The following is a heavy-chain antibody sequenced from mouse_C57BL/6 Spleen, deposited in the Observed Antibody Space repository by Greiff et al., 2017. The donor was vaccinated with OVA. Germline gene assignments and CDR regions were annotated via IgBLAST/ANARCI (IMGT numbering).Heavy chain of an antibody. CDR3: AREGVGIPFAY. V-gene: IGHV2-2*01. D-gene: IGHD4-1*01. Sequence: VKLQESGPGLVQPSQSLSITCTVSGFSLTSYGVHWVRQSPGKGLEWLGVIWSGGSTDSNAAFISRLSISKDNSKSQVFFKMNSLQADDTAILYCAREGVGIPFAYWGQGTLVTVSA. CDR1: GFSLTSYG. J-gene: IGHJ3*01. CDR2: IWSGGST.